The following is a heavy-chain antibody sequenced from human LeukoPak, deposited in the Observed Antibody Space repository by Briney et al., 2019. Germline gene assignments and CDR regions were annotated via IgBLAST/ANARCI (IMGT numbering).Heavy chain of an antibody. Sequence: GGSLRLSCAASGSTVSSNYMSWVRQAPGKGLEWVSVIYSGGSTYYADSVKGRFTISRDNSKNTLYLQMNSLRAEDTAVYYCARGIAVAGTGDAFDIWGQGTMVTVSS. CDR2: IYSGGST. CDR3: ARGIAVAGTGDAFDI. D-gene: IGHD6-19*01. V-gene: IGHV3-66*01. CDR1: GSTVSSNY. J-gene: IGHJ3*02.